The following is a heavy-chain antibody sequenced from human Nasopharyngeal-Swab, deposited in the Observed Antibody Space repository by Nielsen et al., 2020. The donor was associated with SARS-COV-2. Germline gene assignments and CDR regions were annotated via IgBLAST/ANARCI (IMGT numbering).Heavy chain of an antibody. CDR2: IRSKANSYAT. CDR1: GFTFSGSA. J-gene: IGHJ4*02. Sequence: GESLKISCAASGFTFSGSAMHWVRQASGKGLEWVGRIRSKANSYATAYAASVKGRFTISRDDSKNTAYLQMNSLKTGDTAVYYCTRLDVAAAGTPDHYWGQGTLVTVSS. CDR3: TRLDVAAAGTPDHY. D-gene: IGHD6-13*01. V-gene: IGHV3-73*01.